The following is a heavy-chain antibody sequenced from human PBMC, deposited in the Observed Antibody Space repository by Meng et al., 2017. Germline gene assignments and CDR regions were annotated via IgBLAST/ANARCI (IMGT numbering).Heavy chain of an antibody. J-gene: IGHJ3*02. CDR2: INHSGST. V-gene: IGHV4-34*01. CDR3: TRGEAVVGIRGFAFDI. D-gene: IGHD6-19*01. CDR1: GGSFSGYY. Sequence: SETLSLTCAVYGGSFSGYYWSWIRQPPGKGLEWIGKINHSGSTNYNPSLKSRVTISVDTSKNQYSLKLSSVTAADTAVYYCTRGEAVVGIRGFAFDIWGQGTMVTVSS.